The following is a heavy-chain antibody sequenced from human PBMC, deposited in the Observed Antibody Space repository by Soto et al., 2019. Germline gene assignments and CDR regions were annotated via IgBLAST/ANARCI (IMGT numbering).Heavy chain of an antibody. D-gene: IGHD4-17*01. CDR2: VYARGAT. Sequence: NPSETLSLTCSVSGASITSHYWIWIRQSAGEGLQWIGRVYARGATNYNPSLKSRVTISGDTSKNQFSLKLTSVTAADTAVYYCARSSGDDFFYYGMDVWGHGTTVTVSS. V-gene: IGHV4-59*10. CDR1: GASITSHY. J-gene: IGHJ6*02. CDR3: ARSSGDDFFYYGMDV.